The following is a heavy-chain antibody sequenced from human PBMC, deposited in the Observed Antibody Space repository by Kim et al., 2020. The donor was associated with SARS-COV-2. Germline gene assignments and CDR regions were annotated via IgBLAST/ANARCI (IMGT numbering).Heavy chain of an antibody. J-gene: IGHJ4*02. CDR3: ARDSAHYGDFYFDY. Sequence: NPSLKSRVTISVDTSKNQFSLKVSSVTAADTAVYYCARDSAHYGDFYFDYWGQGALVTVSS. V-gene: IGHV4-59*01. D-gene: IGHD4-17*01.